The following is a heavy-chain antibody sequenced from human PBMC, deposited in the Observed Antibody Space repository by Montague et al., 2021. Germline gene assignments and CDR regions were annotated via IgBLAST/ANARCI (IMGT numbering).Heavy chain of an antibody. J-gene: IGHJ3*02. CDR1: GDSISSYEYY. Sequence: TLSLTCSVSGDSISSYEYYWTWIRQPAGMGLEWIGRVYKRGDTNTNPSLRSRLTLSVDTSKNHFSLTLTSVTAADTAVYFCARDSPVVEPWVGEHKGAFDIWGQGTMVTVSS. CDR3: ARDSPVVEPWVGEHKGAFDI. CDR2: VYKRGDT. V-gene: IGHV4-61*02. D-gene: IGHD3-10*01.